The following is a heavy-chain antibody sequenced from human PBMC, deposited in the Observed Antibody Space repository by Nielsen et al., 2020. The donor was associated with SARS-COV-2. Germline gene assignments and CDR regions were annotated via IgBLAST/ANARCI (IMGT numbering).Heavy chain of an antibody. CDR3: AKLRLLTGVDY. Sequence: GGSLRLSCAASGFTFSSYGMHWVRQAPGKGLEWVAVISYDGSNKYYADSVKGRFTISRDNSKNTLYLQMNSLRAEDTAVYYCAKLRLLTGVDYWGQGTLVTVSS. V-gene: IGHV3-30*18. CDR2: ISYDGSNK. J-gene: IGHJ4*02. D-gene: IGHD7-27*01. CDR1: GFTFSSYG.